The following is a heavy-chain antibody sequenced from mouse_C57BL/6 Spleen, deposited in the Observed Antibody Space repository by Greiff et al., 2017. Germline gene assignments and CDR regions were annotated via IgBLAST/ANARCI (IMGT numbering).Heavy chain of an antibody. D-gene: IGHD2-4*01. Sequence: EVQLVESGGGLVKPGGSLTLSCAASGFTFSDYGMHWVRQAPEKGLEWVAYISSGSSTIYYADTVKGRFTISRDNAKNTLFLQMTVLGSEDTAMYYCARGGDYDWFAYWGQGTLVTVSA. CDR3: ARGGDYDWFAY. V-gene: IGHV5-17*01. CDR1: GFTFSDYG. CDR2: ISSGSSTI. J-gene: IGHJ3*01.